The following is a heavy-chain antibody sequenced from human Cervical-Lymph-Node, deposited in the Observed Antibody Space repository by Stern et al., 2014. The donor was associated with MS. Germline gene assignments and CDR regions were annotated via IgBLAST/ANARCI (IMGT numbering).Heavy chain of an antibody. CDR1: GFTFSDYW. CDR2: IKGDGSEK. Sequence: VQLVQSGGGLVQPGTSLRLSCAASGFTFSDYWMRWVRRAPGKGLEWVANIKGDGSEKHYLDSVKGRLTISRDNAKNSLYLHMDNLRVEDTAVYYCVRRATPYGVLMPQWFDPWGQGTLVTVSS. J-gene: IGHJ5*02. CDR3: VRRATPYGVLMPQWFDP. V-gene: IGHV3-7*01. D-gene: IGHD2-15*01.